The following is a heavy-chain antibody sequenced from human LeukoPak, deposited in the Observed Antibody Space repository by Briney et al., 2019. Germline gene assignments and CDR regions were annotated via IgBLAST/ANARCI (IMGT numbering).Heavy chain of an antibody. CDR2: INADGSST. CDR1: GFTFSNYW. V-gene: IGHV3-74*01. D-gene: IGHD3-10*01. Sequence: GGSLRLSCAASGFTFSNYWMHWVRQAPGKGLVWVSRINADGSSTSNADSVKGRFTISRDNAKNTLYLQMNSLRAEDTAVYYCARGVGRNYGTDYWGQGTLVTVSS. CDR3: ARGVGRNYGTDY. J-gene: IGHJ4*02.